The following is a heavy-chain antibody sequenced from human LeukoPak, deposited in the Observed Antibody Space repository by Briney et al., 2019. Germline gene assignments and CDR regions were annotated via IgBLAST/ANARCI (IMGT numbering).Heavy chain of an antibody. D-gene: IGHD3-16*02. V-gene: IGHV3-23*01. CDR1: GFTFSSYA. J-gene: IGHJ4*02. CDR3: AKGPRSWKGVSYYFDY. Sequence: GGSLRLSCAASGFTFSSYAMSWVRQAPGKGLEWVSAISGSGGSTYYADSVKGRFTISRVNSKNTLYLQMNSLRAEDTAVYYCAKGPRSWKGVSYYFDYWGQGTLVTVSS. CDR2: ISGSGGST.